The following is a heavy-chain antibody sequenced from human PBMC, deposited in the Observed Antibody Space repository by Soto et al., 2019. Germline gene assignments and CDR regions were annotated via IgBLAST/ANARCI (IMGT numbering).Heavy chain of an antibody. Sequence: SETLSLTCTVSGGSISSGDYYWSWIRQPPGKGLEWIGYIYYSGSTYYNPSLKSRVTISVDTSKNQFSLKLSSVTAADTAVYYCARVGRYCSGGSCYPGVLYYYYGMDVWGQGTTVTVSS. J-gene: IGHJ6*02. CDR1: GGSISSGDYY. CDR2: IYYSGST. D-gene: IGHD2-15*01. CDR3: ARVGRYCSGGSCYPGVLYYYYGMDV. V-gene: IGHV4-30-4*01.